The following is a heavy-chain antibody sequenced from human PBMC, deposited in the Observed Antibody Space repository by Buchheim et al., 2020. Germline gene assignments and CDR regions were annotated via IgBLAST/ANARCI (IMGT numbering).Heavy chain of an antibody. J-gene: IGHJ5*02. CDR1: GFTFSSYS. Sequence: EVQLLESGGGLVQPGGSLRLSCAASGFTFSSYSMNWVRQAPGKGLEWVSYISSSSSTIYYADSVKGRFTISRDNAKNSLYLQMNSLRAEDTAVYYCARRTHPYCSGGSCYPGGFDPWGQGTL. V-gene: IGHV3-48*01. CDR2: ISSSSSTI. CDR3: ARRTHPYCSGGSCYPGGFDP. D-gene: IGHD2-15*01.